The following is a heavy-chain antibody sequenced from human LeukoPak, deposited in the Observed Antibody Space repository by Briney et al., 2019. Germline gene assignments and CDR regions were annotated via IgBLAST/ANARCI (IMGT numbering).Heavy chain of an antibody. CDR3: ARGPYDFWSGYYTGLPYYYYGMDV. CDR2: INHSGST. V-gene: IGHV4-39*07. Sequence: SETLSLTCNVSGASISASKFYWSWIRQPPGKGLEWIGEINHSGSTNYNPSLKSRVTISVDTSKNQFSLKLSSVTAADTAVYYCARGPYDFWSGYYTGLPYYYYGMDVWGQGTTVTVSS. J-gene: IGHJ6*02. CDR1: GASISASKFY. D-gene: IGHD3-3*01.